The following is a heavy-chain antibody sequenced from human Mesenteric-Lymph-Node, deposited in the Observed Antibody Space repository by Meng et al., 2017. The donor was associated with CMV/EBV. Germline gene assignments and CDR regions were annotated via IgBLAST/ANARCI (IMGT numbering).Heavy chain of an antibody. J-gene: IGHJ5*02. V-gene: IGHV4-39*01. CDR2: IYYSGST. Sequence: QLQLQESGPGLGKRSETPSLTCTVSGGSISSSSYYWGWIRQPPGKGLEWIGSIYYSGSTYYNPSLKSRVTISVDTSKNQFSLKLSSVTAADTAVYYCARPHYYGSGSSPWFDPWGQGTLVTVSS. D-gene: IGHD3-10*01. CDR1: GGSISSSSYY. CDR3: ARPHYYGSGSSPWFDP.